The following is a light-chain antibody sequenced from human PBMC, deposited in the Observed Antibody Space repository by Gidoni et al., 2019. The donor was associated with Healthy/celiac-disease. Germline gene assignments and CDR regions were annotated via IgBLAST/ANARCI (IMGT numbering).Light chain of an antibody. CDR2: DAS. CDR3: QQRSNWPGT. Sequence: EIVLTQSPATLSLSHGARATLSCRASKSVSTDLAWYQQKPGQAHRLLISDASNRATGIPARFSGSGSGTDFTLTISSLEPDDFAVYYCQQRSNWPGTFGGGTKVEIK. J-gene: IGKJ4*01. CDR1: KSVSTD. V-gene: IGKV3-11*01.